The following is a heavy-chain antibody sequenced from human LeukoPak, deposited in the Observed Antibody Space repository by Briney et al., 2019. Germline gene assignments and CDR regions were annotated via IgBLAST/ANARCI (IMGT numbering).Heavy chain of an antibody. Sequence: GGSLRLSCAASGFTFDDYAMHWVRQAPGKGLEWVSRINWNSGSIGYADSVKGRFTISRDNAKNSLYLQMNSLRAEDTALYYCAKQYSGSYYSPLYFDYWGQGTLVTVSA. CDR2: INWNSGSI. J-gene: IGHJ4*02. CDR3: AKQYSGSYYSPLYFDY. D-gene: IGHD1-26*01. V-gene: IGHV3-9*01. CDR1: GFTFDDYA.